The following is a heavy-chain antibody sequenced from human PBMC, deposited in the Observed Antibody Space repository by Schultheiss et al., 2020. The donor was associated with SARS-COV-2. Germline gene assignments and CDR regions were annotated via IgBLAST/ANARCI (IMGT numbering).Heavy chain of an antibody. CDR3: ARDDTPRGRTYYDILTGYSTLDY. CDR1: GGSISSYY. J-gene: IGHJ4*02. V-gene: IGHV4-59*12. Sequence: GSLRLSCTVSGGSISSYYWSWIRQPPGKGLEWIGYIYYSGSTNYNPSLKSRVTISVDTSKNQFSLKLSSVTAADTAVYYCARDDTPRGRTYYDILTGYSTLDYWGQGTLVTVSS. CDR2: IYYSGST. D-gene: IGHD3-9*01.